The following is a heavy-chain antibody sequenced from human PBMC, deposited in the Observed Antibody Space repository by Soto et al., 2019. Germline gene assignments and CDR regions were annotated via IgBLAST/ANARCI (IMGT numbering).Heavy chain of an antibody. CDR2: IIPIFGTA. Sequence: QVPLVQSGAEVKKPGSSVKVSCKASGGTFSSYAISWVRQAPGQGLEWMGGIIPIFGTANYAQKFQGRVTITADKSTSTAYMELSSLRSEDTAVYYCARYCSGGSCYTGSLDAFDIWGQGTMVTVSS. D-gene: IGHD2-15*01. J-gene: IGHJ3*02. V-gene: IGHV1-69*06. CDR1: GGTFSSYA. CDR3: ARYCSGGSCYTGSLDAFDI.